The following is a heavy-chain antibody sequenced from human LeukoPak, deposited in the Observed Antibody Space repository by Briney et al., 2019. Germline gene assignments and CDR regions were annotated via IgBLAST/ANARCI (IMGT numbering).Heavy chain of an antibody. J-gene: IGHJ4*02. Sequence: SVGSLRLSCAASRFTPSIYAMHCVRQAPGEGLEYVSAISSNGGSTYYANSVKGSFTISRDNSKNSLYRQMGSLRAEDMAVYYCARSANYGDCGDYWGQGTLVTVSS. CDR1: RFTPSIYA. V-gene: IGHV3-64*01. CDR2: ISSNGGST. CDR3: ARSANYGDCGDY. D-gene: IGHD4-17*01.